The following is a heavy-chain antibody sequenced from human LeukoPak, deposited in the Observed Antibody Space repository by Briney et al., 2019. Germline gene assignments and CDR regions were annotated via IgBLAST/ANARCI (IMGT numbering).Heavy chain of an antibody. Sequence: ASVKVSCKASGYTFTSYGISWVRQAPGQGLEWMGWISAYNGNTNYAQKLQGRVTMTRDTSISTAYMELSRLRSDDTAVYYCARECSSTSCLGDYWGQGTLVAVSS. CDR1: GYTFTSYG. V-gene: IGHV1-18*01. CDR2: ISAYNGNT. D-gene: IGHD2-2*01. CDR3: ARECSSTSCLGDY. J-gene: IGHJ4*02.